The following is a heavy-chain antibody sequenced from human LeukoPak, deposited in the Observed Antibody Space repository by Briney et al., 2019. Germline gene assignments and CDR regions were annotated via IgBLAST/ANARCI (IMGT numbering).Heavy chain of an antibody. CDR2: ISSSSSYI. CDR1: GFTFSSYS. J-gene: IGHJ5*02. CDR3: AREAGPYLGGWFDP. V-gene: IGHV3-21*01. Sequence: GGSLRLSCAASGFTFSSYSMNWVRQAPGKGLEWVSSISSSSSYIYYADSVKGRFTISRDNAKNSLYLQMNSLRAEDTAVYYCAREAGPYLGGWFDPWGQGTLVTVSS. D-gene: IGHD2/OR15-2a*01.